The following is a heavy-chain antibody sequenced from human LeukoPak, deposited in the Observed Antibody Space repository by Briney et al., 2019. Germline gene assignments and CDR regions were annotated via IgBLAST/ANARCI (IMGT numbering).Heavy chain of an antibody. V-gene: IGHV4-4*07. D-gene: IGHD3-22*01. CDR2: IYTSGST. J-gene: IGHJ4*02. CDR3: ARDDYDMPFYYFDY. Sequence: SETLSLTCTVSGGSISSYYWSWIRQPAGKGLEWIGRIYTSGSTYYNPSLKSRVTISVDTSKNQFSLKLSSVTAADTAVYYCARDDYDMPFYYFDYWGQGTLVTVSS. CDR1: GGSISSYY.